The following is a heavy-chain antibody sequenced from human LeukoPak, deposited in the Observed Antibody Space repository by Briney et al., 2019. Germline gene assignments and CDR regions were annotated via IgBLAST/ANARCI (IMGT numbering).Heavy chain of an antibody. J-gene: IGHJ4*02. D-gene: IGHD3-22*01. CDR2: IYYSGST. CDR1: GGSISSSSYY. CDR3: VRVPSWGLSGYSYYFDC. V-gene: IGHV4-39*07. Sequence: SETLSLTCTVSGGSISSSSYYWGWIRQPPGKGLEWIGSIYYSGSTYYNPSLKSRVTISVDTSKNQFSLKLSSVTAADTAVYYCVRVPSWGLSGYSYYFDCWGQGTLVTVSS.